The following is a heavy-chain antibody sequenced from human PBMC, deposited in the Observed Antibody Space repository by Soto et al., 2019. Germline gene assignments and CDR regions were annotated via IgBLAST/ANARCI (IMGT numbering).Heavy chain of an antibody. CDR2: IIPIFGTA. J-gene: IGHJ4*02. CDR1: GGTFSSYA. CDR3: ASGYYRGVRYYFDY. D-gene: IGHD3-22*01. Sequence: SVKVSCKASGGTFSSYAISWVRQAPGQGLEWMGGIIPIFGTANYAQKFQGRVTITADKSTSTAYMELSSLRSEDTAVYYCASGYYRGVRYYFDYWGQGTRVAVAS. V-gene: IGHV1-69*06.